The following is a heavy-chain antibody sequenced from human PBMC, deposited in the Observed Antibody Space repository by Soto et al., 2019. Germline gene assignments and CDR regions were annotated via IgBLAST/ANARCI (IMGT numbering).Heavy chain of an antibody. V-gene: IGHV3-15*01. Sequence: EVQLVESGGGLVKPGGSLRLSCAASGLTFSNAWMSWVRQAPGKGLEWVGRIKSKTDGGTTDYAAPVKGRFTISRDDSKNTLYLQMNSLKTEDTVVYYCTTDPRGLGDFYFDYWGQGTLVTVSS. D-gene: IGHD3-9*01. CDR1: GLTFSNAW. CDR2: IKSKTDGGTT. CDR3: TTDPRGLGDFYFDY. J-gene: IGHJ4*02.